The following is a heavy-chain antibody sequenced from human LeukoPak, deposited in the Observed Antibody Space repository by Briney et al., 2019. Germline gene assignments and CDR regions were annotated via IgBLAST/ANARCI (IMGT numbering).Heavy chain of an antibody. CDR1: GFTFSASA. V-gene: IGHV3-73*01. CDR3: AKDLHSGTYSVAFDI. Sequence: GGSLRLSCAASGFTFSASALHWVRQASGKGLEWVGRIRSKTNSYATAYAASVKGRSTISRDNSKNTLSLQMNSLRAEDTAVYYCAKDLHSGTYSVAFDIWGQGTMVTVSS. CDR2: IRSKTNSYAT. D-gene: IGHD1-26*01. J-gene: IGHJ3*02.